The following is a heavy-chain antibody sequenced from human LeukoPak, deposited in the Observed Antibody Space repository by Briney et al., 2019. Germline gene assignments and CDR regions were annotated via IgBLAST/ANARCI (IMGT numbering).Heavy chain of an antibody. J-gene: IGHJ3*02. CDR1: VYTFTGYY. CDR2: INPNSGDT. CDR3: ARAPKHDAYDI. Sequence: GASVKVSCKASVYTFTGYYIHWVRQAPGQGLEWVGWINPNSGDTHSAQNFQGRVTMTRDTSISTASMDLSRLRSDDTAVYYCARAPKHDAYDIWGRGIMVTVSS. V-gene: IGHV1-2*02.